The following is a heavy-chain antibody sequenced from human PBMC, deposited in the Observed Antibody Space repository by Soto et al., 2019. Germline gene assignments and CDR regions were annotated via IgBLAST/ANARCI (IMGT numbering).Heavy chain of an antibody. V-gene: IGHV1-69*02. CDR2: IIPILGIA. J-gene: IGHJ5*02. CDR3: APYPGGNSFDP. Sequence: QVQLVQSGAEVKKPGSSVKVSCKASGGTFSSYTISWVRQAPGQGLEWMGRIIPILGIANYAQKFQGRVTITADKSTSTAYMELSSLRSEYTAVYYGAPYPGGNSFDPWGQGTLVTVSS. D-gene: IGHD3-16*01. CDR1: GGTFSSYT.